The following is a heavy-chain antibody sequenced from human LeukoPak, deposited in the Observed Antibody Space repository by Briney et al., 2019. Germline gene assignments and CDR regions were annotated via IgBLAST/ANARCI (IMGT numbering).Heavy chain of an antibody. Sequence: GGSLRLSCAASGFTFSSYAMHWVRQAPGKGLEYVSAISSNGGSTYYANSVKGRFTISRDNSKNTPYLQMGSLRAEDMAVYYCAREYCSGGSCYYYFDYWGQGTLVTVSS. CDR3: AREYCSGGSCYYYFDY. J-gene: IGHJ4*02. D-gene: IGHD2-15*01. CDR1: GFTFSSYA. CDR2: ISSNGGST. V-gene: IGHV3-64*01.